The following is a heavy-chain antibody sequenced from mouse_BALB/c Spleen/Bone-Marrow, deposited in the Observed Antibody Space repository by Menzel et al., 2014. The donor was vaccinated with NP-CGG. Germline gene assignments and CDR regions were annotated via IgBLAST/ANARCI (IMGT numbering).Heavy chain of an antibody. D-gene: IGHD2-1*01. Sequence: VKLVESGAELARPGALVKMSCKASGYTFTSYTMHWVKQRPGQGLEWIGYVNPSSGYTNYNQKFKDKATLTADKSSSTAYMQLSSLTSEDSAVYYCARESYGNWFAYWGQGTLVTVSA. CDR3: ARESYGNWFAY. CDR2: VNPSSGYT. CDR1: GYTFTSYT. J-gene: IGHJ3*01. V-gene: IGHV1-4*01.